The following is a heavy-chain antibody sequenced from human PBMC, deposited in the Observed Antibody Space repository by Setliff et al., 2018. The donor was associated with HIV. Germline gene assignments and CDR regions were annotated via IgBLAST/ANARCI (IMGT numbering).Heavy chain of an antibody. D-gene: IGHD1-26*01. J-gene: IGHJ4*02. Sequence: GGSLRLSCAASGFVFSDHSLHWVRQAPGEGLEWLSYISATGTTVSYADSVRGRFIIFRDSVSNVLYLQMKSLRVEDTAVYYCVRDQLRRPERWDFDFWGQ. CDR2: ISATGTTV. CDR3: VRDQLRRPERWDFDF. V-gene: IGHV3-48*01. CDR1: GFVFSDHS.